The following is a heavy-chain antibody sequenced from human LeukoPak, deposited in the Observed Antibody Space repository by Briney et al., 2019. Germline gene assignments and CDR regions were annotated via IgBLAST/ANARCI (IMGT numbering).Heavy chain of an antibody. V-gene: IGHV4-61*02. J-gene: IGHJ4*02. D-gene: IGHD6-6*01. CDR2: IYTSGST. Sequence: SQTLSLTCTVSGGSISSGSYYWSWIRQPAGKGLEWIGRIYTSGSTNYNPSLKSRVTISVDTSKSQFSLKLSSVTAADTAVYYCARGIAARPGRWFDYWGQGTLVTVSS. CDR3: ARGIAARPGRWFDY. CDR1: GGSISSGSYY.